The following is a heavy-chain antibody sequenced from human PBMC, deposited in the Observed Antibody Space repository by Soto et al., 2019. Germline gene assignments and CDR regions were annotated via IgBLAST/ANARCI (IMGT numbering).Heavy chain of an antibody. CDR2: ISGSGGST. Sequence: EVQLLESGGGLVQPGGSLRLSCAASGFTFSSYAMSWVRQAPGKGLEWVSAISGSGGSTYYADSVKGRFTISRDNSXXPXXLQMNSLRAEDTAVYYCAKEGGYCSSTSCYGRVYYWGQGTLVTVSS. V-gene: IGHV3-23*01. J-gene: IGHJ4*02. CDR3: AKEGGYCSSTSCYGRVYY. CDR1: GFTFSSYA. D-gene: IGHD2-2*03.